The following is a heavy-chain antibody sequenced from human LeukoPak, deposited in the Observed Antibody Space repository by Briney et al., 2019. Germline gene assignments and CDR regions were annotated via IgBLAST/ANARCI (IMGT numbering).Heavy chain of an antibody. CDR2: ISSYNGNT. J-gene: IGHJ4*02. CDR1: GYTFTNYG. V-gene: IGHV1-18*01. Sequence: ASVKVSCKASGYTFTNYGVSWVRQAPGQGPEWMGWISSYNGNTHYPQKLQDRVTMTTDTSTNTAYMGLRSLRSDDTAVYYCARGPRCSGDTCYSQYFDYWGQGTLVTVSS. D-gene: IGHD2-15*01. CDR3: ARGPRCSGDTCYSQYFDY.